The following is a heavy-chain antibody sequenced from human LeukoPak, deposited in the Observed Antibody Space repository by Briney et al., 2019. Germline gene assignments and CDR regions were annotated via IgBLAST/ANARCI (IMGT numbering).Heavy chain of an antibody. CDR1: GFTFDDYA. D-gene: IGHD5-12*01. CDR2: ISWNSGSI. J-gene: IGHJ4*02. Sequence: PGRSLRLSCAASGFTFDDYAMHWVRQAPGKGLEWVSGISWNSGSIGYADSVKGRFTTSRDNAKNSLYLQMNSLRAEDTALYYCAKDNRIGGYDWSLGYWGQGTLVTVSS. CDR3: AKDNRIGGYDWSLGY. V-gene: IGHV3-9*01.